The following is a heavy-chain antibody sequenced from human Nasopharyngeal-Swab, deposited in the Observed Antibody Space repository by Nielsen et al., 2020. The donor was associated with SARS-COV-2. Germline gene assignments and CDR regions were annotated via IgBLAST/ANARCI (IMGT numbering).Heavy chain of an antibody. D-gene: IGHD3-10*01. J-gene: IGHJ4*02. CDR2: LYYSGIT. Sequence: WIRQPPGKGLEWMGYLYYSGITNYNPSLMSRVTISIDKSKNQFSLNLSSVNAADTAVYFCAREAYYYGSGTYDSWGQGTLVTVSS. CDR3: AREAYYYGSGTYDS. V-gene: IGHV4-59*01.